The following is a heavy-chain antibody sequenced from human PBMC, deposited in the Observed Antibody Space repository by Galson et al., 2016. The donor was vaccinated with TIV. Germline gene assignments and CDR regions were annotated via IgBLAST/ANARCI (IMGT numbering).Heavy chain of an antibody. V-gene: IGHV3-21*01. D-gene: IGHD1-7*01. CDR1: GFTFSSYK. CDR3: ARRGNYLSDAFDI. Sequence: SLRLSCAASGFTFSSYKMNWVRQAPGKGLEWVSSISSRSSYTHYADSVKGRVTISRDNANNSLYLQINSLRVEDTALYYCARRGNYLSDAFDIWSQGTMVTVSS. CDR2: ISSRSSYT. J-gene: IGHJ3*02.